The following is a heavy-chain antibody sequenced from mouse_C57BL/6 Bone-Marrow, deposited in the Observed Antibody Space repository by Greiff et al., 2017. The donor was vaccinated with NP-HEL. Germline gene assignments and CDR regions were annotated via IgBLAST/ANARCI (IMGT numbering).Heavy chain of an antibody. CDR2: ISSGGSYT. Sequence: DVHLVESGGDLVKPGGSLKLSCAASGFTFSSYGMSWVRQTPDKRLEWVATISSGGSYTYYPDSVKGRCTITRDKAKNTRYLQMSSLKSEDTAMYYCAGPGYGYDYWCRGTTLTVSS. V-gene: IGHV5-6*01. CDR1: GFTFSSYG. D-gene: IGHD2-2*01. J-gene: IGHJ2*01. CDR3: AGPGYGYDY.